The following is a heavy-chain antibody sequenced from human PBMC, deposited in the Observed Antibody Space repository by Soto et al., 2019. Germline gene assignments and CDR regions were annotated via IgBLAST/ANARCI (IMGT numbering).Heavy chain of an antibody. CDR3: ARDIGAHDDFWSGNVCFDP. V-gene: IGHV1-18*01. D-gene: IGHD3-3*01. CDR1: GYTFTSYG. Sequence: ASVKVSCKASGYTFTSYGISWVRQAPGQGLEWMGWISAYNGNTNYAQKLQGRVTMTTDTSTSTAYMELRSLRSDDTAVYYCARDIGAHDDFWSGNVCFDPWGQGTLVTVSS. CDR2: ISAYNGNT. J-gene: IGHJ5*02.